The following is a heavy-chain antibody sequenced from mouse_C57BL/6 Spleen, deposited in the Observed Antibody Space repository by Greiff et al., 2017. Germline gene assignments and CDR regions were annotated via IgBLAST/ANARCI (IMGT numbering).Heavy chain of an antibody. Sequence: EVKLMESGGGLVQPKGSLKLSCAASGFSFNTYAMNWVRQAPGKGLEWVARIRSKSNNYATYYADSVKDRFTISRDDSESMLYLQMNNLKAEDTAMYYCVRAYGSSYYAMDYWGQGTSVTVSS. CDR3: VRAYGSSYYAMDY. J-gene: IGHJ4*01. V-gene: IGHV10-1*01. CDR1: GFSFNTYA. D-gene: IGHD1-1*01. CDR2: IRSKSNNYAT.